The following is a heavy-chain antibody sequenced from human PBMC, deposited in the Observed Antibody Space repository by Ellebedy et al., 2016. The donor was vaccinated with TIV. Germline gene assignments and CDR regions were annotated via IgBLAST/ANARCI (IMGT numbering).Heavy chain of an antibody. D-gene: IGHD5-24*01. Sequence: GGSLRLSXAASGFTFSSYSMNWVRQAPGKGLEWVSSISSSSSYIYYADSVKGRFTISRDNAKNSLYLQMNSLRAEDTAVYYCARSNRGGDGAWGQGTLVTVSS. V-gene: IGHV3-21*01. CDR2: ISSSSSYI. CDR3: ARSNRGGDGA. J-gene: IGHJ5*02. CDR1: GFTFSSYS.